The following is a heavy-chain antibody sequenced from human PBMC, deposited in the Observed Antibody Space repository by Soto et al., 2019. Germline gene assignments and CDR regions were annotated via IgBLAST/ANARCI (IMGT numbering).Heavy chain of an antibody. V-gene: IGHV4-59*01. CDR3: ARVPLNFLAAAGTFYYYYMDV. Sequence: SETLSLTCTVSGGSISSYYWSWIRQPPGKGLEWIGYIYYSGSTNYNPSLKSRVTISVDTSKNQFSLKLSSVTAADTAVYYCARVPLNFLAAAGTFYYYYMDVWGKGTTVTVSS. J-gene: IGHJ6*03. CDR1: GGSISSYY. D-gene: IGHD6-13*01. CDR2: IYYSGST.